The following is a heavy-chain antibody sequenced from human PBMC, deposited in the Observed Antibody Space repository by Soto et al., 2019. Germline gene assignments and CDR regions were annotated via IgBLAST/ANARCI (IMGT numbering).Heavy chain of an antibody. J-gene: IGHJ6*02. CDR3: AREITRDYDFHGMDV. D-gene: IGHD3-3*01. CDR2: IIPIFGTA. V-gene: IGHV1-69*13. Sequence: SVKVSCKASGGTFSIYAIIWVRQAPGQGLEWMGGIIPIFGTASYAQKFQGRVTITADESTSTAYMELSSLRSEDTAVYYRAREITRDYDFHGMDVWGQGTTVTVSS. CDR1: GGTFSIYA.